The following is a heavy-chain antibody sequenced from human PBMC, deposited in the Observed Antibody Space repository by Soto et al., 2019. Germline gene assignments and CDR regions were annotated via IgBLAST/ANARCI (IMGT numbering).Heavy chain of an antibody. Sequence: SETLSLTCTVSGGSISSYYWSWIRQPPGKGLEWIGYIYYSGSTNYNPSLKSRVTISVDTSKNQFSLKLSSVTAADTAVYYCARMGVCSGGSCYYIFDYWGQGTLVTVSS. CDR3: ARMGVCSGGSCYYIFDY. CDR2: IYYSGST. V-gene: IGHV4-59*01. J-gene: IGHJ4*02. CDR1: GGSISSYY. D-gene: IGHD2-15*01.